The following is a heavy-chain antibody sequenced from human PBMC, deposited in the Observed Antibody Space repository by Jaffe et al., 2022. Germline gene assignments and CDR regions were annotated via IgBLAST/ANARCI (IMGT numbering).Heavy chain of an antibody. CDR1: GGSISSYY. Sequence: QVQLQESGPGLVKPSETLSLTCTVSGGSISSYYWSWIRQPPGKGLEWIGYIYYSGSTNYNPSLKSRVTISVDTSKNQFSLKLSSVTAADTAVYYCARGSFDYDYVWGSYRYRGLGLAYWGQGTLVTVSS. CDR2: IYYSGST. J-gene: IGHJ4*02. CDR3: ARGSFDYDYVWGSYRYRGLGLAY. V-gene: IGHV4-59*01. D-gene: IGHD3-16*02.